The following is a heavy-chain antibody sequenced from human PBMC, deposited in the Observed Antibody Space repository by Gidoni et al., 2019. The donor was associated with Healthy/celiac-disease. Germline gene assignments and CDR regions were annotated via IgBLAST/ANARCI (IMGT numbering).Heavy chain of an antibody. J-gene: IGHJ3*02. CDR1: GYTLTELS. D-gene: IGHD6-13*01. Sequence: QVQLVQSGAEVTKPGASVKVSCKVSGYTLTELSMHWVRQAPGKGLEWRGGFDPEDGETIHAQKFQGRVTRTEDTSTDTAYMELSSLRSEDTAVYYCAKSRIAAAAAFDIWGQGTMVTVSS. CDR2: FDPEDGET. V-gene: IGHV1-24*01. CDR3: AKSRIAAAAAFDI.